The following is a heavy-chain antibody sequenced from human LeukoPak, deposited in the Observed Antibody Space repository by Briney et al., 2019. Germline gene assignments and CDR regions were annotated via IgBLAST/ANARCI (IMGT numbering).Heavy chain of an antibody. D-gene: IGHD3-9*01. CDR1: GGTFSSYA. CDR2: IIPIFGTA. CDR3: ARGDDILTGYGFDY. V-gene: IGHV1-69*13. Sequence: SVKVSCKASGGTFSSYAISWVRQAPGQGLEWMGGIIPIFGTANCAQKFQGRVTITADESTSTAYMELSSLRSEDTAVYYCARGDDILTGYGFDYWGQGTLVTVSS. J-gene: IGHJ4*02.